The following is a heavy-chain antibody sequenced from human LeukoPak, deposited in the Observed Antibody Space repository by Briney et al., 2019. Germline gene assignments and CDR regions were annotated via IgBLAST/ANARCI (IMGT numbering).Heavy chain of an antibody. CDR1: GYTFTSYG. CDR2: ISAYNGNT. D-gene: IGHD6-13*01. Sequence: GASVKVSCKASGYTFTSYGISWVRQAPGQGLEWMGWISAYNGNTNYAQKLQGRVTVTTDTSTSTDYMELRSLRPDDTAVYYCARDSAAAVGAFDIWGQGTMVTVSS. CDR3: ARDSAAAVGAFDI. V-gene: IGHV1-18*01. J-gene: IGHJ3*02.